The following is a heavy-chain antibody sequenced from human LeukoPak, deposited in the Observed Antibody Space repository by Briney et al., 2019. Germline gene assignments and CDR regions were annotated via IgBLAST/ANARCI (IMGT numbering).Heavy chain of an antibody. J-gene: IGHJ4*02. CDR3: ARGRLWNYSGLAY. D-gene: IGHD1-7*01. CDR1: GFTFSDYY. V-gene: IGHV3-11*04. Sequence: GGSLRLSCAASGFTFSDYYMTWIRQAPGKGLEWISYISSSGSIKDYANSVKGRFTISRDNAKNALFLQMNSLRAEDTAIYYCARGRLWNYSGLAYWGQGTLVTVSS. CDR2: ISSSGSIK.